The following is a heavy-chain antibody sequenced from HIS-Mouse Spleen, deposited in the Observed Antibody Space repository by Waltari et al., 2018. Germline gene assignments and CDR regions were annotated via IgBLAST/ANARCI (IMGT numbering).Heavy chain of an antibody. CDR3: AREIPYSSSWYDWYFDL. D-gene: IGHD6-13*01. Sequence: QLQLQESGPGLVKPSETLSLTCTVSGGSISSRSYYWGWIRQPPGKGLEWIGSIYYSGSTCYHPSLKSRVTISVDTSKNQFSLTLSPVTAADTAVYYCAREIPYSSSWYDWYFDLWGRGTLVTVSS. V-gene: IGHV4-39*07. CDR2: IYYSGST. J-gene: IGHJ2*01. CDR1: GGSISSRSYY.